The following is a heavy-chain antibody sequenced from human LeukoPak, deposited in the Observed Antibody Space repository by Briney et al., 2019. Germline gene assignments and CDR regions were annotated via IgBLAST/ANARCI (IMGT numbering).Heavy chain of an antibody. D-gene: IGHD5-12*01. V-gene: IGHV1-8*01. CDR1: GYTFTSYD. J-gene: IGHJ6*02. CDR2: MNPNSGNT. Sequence: ASVKVSCKASGYTFTSYDINWVRQATGQGLERMGWMNPNSGNTGYAQKFQGRVTMTRNTSISTAYMELSSLRSEDTAVYYCARTRGYSGYDLTYYYYGMDVWGQGTTVTVSS. CDR3: ARTRGYSGYDLTYYYYGMDV.